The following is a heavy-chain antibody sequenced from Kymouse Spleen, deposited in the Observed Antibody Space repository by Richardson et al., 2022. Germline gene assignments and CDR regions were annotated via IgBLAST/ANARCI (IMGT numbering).Heavy chain of an antibody. CDR2: IYYSGST. D-gene: IGHD7-27*02. CDR3: ARRGLTGAFDY. Sequence: QLQLQESGPGLVKPSETLSLTCTVSGGSISSSSYYWGWIRQPPGKGLEWIGSIYYSGSTYYNPSLKSRVTISVDTSKNQFSLKLSSVTAADTAVYYCARRGLTGAFDYWGQGTLVTVSS. J-gene: IGHJ4*02. CDR1: GGSISSSSYY. V-gene: IGHV4-39*01.